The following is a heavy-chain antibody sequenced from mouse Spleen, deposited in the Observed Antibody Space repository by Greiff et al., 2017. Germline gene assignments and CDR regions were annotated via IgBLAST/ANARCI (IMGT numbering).Heavy chain of an antibody. D-gene: IGHD1-2*01. CDR3: AKEALLRLGFAY. V-gene: IGHV2-5-1*01. CDR1: GFSLTSYG. CDR2: IWRGGST. J-gene: IGHJ3*01. Sequence: VQRVESGPSLVQPSQSLSITCTVSGFSLTSYGVHWVRQSPGKGLEWLGVIWRGGSTDYNAAFMSRLSITKDNSKSQVFFKMNSLQADDTAIYYCAKEALLRLGFAYWGQGTLVTVSA.